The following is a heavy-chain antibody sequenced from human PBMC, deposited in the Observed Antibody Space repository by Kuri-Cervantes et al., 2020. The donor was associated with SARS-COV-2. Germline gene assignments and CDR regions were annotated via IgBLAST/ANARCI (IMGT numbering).Heavy chain of an antibody. D-gene: IGHD3-3*01. Sequence: GSLRLSCTVSGYSISSGYYWGWIRQPPGKGLEWIGSIYHSGSTYYNPSLKSRVTISVDTSKNQFSLKLSSVTAADTAVYYCARTKGTIFGVVNWFDPWGQGTLVTVSS. CDR3: ARTKGTIFGVVNWFDP. J-gene: IGHJ5*02. V-gene: IGHV4-38-2*02. CDR1: GYSISSGYY. CDR2: IYHSGST.